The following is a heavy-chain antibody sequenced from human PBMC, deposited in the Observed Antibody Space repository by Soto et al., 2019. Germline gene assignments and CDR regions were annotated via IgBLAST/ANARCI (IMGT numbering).Heavy chain of an antibody. CDR2: IKNEGDGGTV. CDR1: GSIFNNLW. V-gene: IGHV3-15*01. Sequence: PXGSLRLSCAASGSIFNNLWVSWVRQAPGKGLEWVGRIKNEGDGGTVDNAESMKGRFIISRDDSKKTVYVQMNDLKIEDTAVYFCTTSPIAAAGTYWFDSWGQGTLVTVSS. CDR3: TTSPIAAAGTYWFDS. J-gene: IGHJ5*01. D-gene: IGHD6-13*01.